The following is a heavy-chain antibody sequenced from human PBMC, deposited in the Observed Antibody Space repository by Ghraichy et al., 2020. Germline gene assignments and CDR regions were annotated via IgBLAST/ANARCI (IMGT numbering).Heavy chain of an antibody. CDR3: SRGQYSSNWYSFDL. CDR2: VRDSGDTT. J-gene: IGHJ3*01. D-gene: IGHD6-13*01. CDR1: GFTFNNYA. V-gene: IGHV3-23*01. Sequence: GGSLRLSCAASGFTFNNYAMNWVRQAPGRGLEWVAVVRDSGDTTLYADSVKGRFTISRDNSRNTLTLQMSSLRAEDTALYYCSRGQYSSNWYSFDLWGQGTMVTVSS.